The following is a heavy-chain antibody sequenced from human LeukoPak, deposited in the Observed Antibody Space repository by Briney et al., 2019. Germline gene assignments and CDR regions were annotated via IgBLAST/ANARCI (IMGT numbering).Heavy chain of an antibody. CDR1: GFTFSDYG. V-gene: IGHV3-48*04. D-gene: IGHD4-23*01. CDR2: ISSSSSTI. J-gene: IGHJ6*03. CDR3: AKDSDYGGNSGVYYYMDV. Sequence: GGSLRLSCAASGFTFSDYGMNWVRQAPGKGLEWVSYISSSSSTIYYADSVKGRFTISRDNAKNSLYLQMNSLRAEDTAVYYCAKDSDYGGNSGVYYYMDVWGKGTTVTVSS.